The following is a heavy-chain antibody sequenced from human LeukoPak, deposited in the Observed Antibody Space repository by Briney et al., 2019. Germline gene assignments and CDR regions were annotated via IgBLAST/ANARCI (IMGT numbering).Heavy chain of an antibody. CDR3: ARASGWYLLDAFDI. CDR2: IFTSGST. Sequence: SETLSLTYTVAGGAISSYYRSWVRQPAGKGLEWIGRIFTSGSTNYNASLKSRVTISVDTSKNQFSLKLSSVTAADTAVYYCARASGWYLLDAFDIWGQGTMVTASS. D-gene: IGHD6-19*01. V-gene: IGHV4-4*07. J-gene: IGHJ3*02. CDR1: GGAISSYY.